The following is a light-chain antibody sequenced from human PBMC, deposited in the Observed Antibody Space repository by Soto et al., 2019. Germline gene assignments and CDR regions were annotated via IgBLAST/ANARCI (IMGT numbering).Light chain of an antibody. CDR3: QQYHNWPPLT. Sequence: EIVMTQSPATLSVSPGERVTLSCRASQSVSNNLVWYQQKPGQAPRLLTYGASTRATAIPARFSGSGSGTDFTLTISSLQSEDFAVYYCQQYHNWPPLTFGGGTKVEIK. CDR1: QSVSNN. CDR2: GAS. V-gene: IGKV3-15*01. J-gene: IGKJ4*01.